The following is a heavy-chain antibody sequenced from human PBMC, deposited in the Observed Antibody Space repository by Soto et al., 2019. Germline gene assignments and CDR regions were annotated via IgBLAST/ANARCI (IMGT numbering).Heavy chain of an antibody. CDR2: INPSGGST. D-gene: IGHD2-2*01. CDR1: GYTFTSYY. CDR3: ASSSHQYCSSTSCYVGGIMDV. V-gene: IGHV1-46*03. J-gene: IGHJ6*04. Sequence: ASVKVSCKASGYTFTSYYMHWVRQAPGQGLEWMGIINPSGGSTSYAQKFQGRVTMTRDTSTSTVYMELSSLRSEDTAVYYCASSSHQYCSSTSCYVGGIMDVWGKGTTVTVSS.